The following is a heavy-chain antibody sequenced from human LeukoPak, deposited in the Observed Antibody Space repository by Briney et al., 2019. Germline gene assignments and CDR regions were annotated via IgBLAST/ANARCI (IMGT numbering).Heavy chain of an antibody. V-gene: IGHV1-8*01. D-gene: IGHD5-18*01. CDR3: ARGYSYGYIYYYYGMDV. CDR1: GYTFTSYD. Sequence: ASVKVSCKASGYTFTSYDINWVRQATGQGLEWMGWMNPNSGNTGYAQKFQGRVTMTRNTSISTAYMELSSLRSEDTAVYYCARGYSYGYIYYYYGMDVWGQGTTVTVSS. CDR2: MNPNSGNT. J-gene: IGHJ6*02.